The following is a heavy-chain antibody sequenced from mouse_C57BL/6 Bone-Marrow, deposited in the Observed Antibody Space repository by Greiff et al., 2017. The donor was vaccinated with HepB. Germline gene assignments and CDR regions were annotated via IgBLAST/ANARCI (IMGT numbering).Heavy chain of an antibody. D-gene: IGHD1-1*01. J-gene: IGHJ2*01. CDR3: ARGGYGSSRDY. CDR2: IYPGSGST. V-gene: IGHV1-55*01. Sequence: VKLQQPGAELVKPGASVKMSCKASGYTFTSYWITWVKQRPGQGLEWIGDIYPGSGSTNYNEKFKSKATLTVDTSSSTAYMQLSSLTSEDSAVYYCARGGYGSSRDYWGQGTTLTVSS. CDR1: GYTFTSYW.